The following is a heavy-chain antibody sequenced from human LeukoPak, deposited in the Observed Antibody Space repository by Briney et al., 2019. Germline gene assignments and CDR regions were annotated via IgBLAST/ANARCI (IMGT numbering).Heavy chain of an antibody. J-gene: IGHJ3*01. CDR1: GFNFRDAA. Sequence: PGGSLSLSCAASGFNFRDAAMTWVRQAAGKGLEWVSLIGFSGDKSYYANSGKGRFTISRDNSNNKLSLQITGLTAEDTAIYYCAEDIQLSTWGLGTMVTVSS. CDR2: IGFSGDKS. CDR3: AEDIQLST. V-gene: IGHV3-23*01. D-gene: IGHD5-24*01.